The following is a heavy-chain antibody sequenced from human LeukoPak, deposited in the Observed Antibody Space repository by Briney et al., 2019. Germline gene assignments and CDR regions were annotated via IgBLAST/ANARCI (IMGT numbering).Heavy chain of an antibody. V-gene: IGHV3-21*01. CDR2: ISSSSSYI. CDR1: GFTFSSYR. J-gene: IGHJ4*02. Sequence: GGSLGLSCAASGFTFSSYRVNWVRQAPGKGLEWVSSISSSSSYIYYADSVKGRFTISRDNAKNSLYLQMNSLRAEDTAVYYCAREGQRLPQFDYWAQGTLVTVSS. CDR3: AREGQRLPQFDY. D-gene: IGHD6-25*01.